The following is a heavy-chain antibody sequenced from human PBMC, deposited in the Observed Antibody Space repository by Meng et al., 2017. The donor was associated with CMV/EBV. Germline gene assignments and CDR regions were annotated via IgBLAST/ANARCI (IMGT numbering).Heavy chain of an antibody. J-gene: IGHJ3*02. Sequence: ASVKVSCKASGYTFTSHYMHWVRQAPGQGLEWMGIINPSGGSTSYAQKFQGRVTMTRDTSTSTVYMELSSLRSEDTAVYYCAREGAYYYDSSGYGDAFDIWGQGTMVTVSS. V-gene: IGHV1-46*01. CDR3: AREGAYYYDSSGYGDAFDI. D-gene: IGHD3-22*01. CDR2: INPSGGST. CDR1: GYTFTSHY.